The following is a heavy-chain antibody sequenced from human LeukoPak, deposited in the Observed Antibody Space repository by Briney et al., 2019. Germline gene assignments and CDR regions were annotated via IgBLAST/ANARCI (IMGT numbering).Heavy chain of an antibody. V-gene: IGHV4-34*01. CDR2: INHSGST. CDR3: ARAKPEWLRFSVAFDI. Sequence: KPSETLSLTCAVYGGSFSGYYWSWIRQPPGKGLEWIGEINHSGSTDYNPSLKSRVTISVDTSKNQFSLKLSSVTAADTAVYYCARAKPEWLRFSVAFDIWGQGTMVTVSS. J-gene: IGHJ3*02. CDR1: GGSFSGYY. D-gene: IGHD3-3*01.